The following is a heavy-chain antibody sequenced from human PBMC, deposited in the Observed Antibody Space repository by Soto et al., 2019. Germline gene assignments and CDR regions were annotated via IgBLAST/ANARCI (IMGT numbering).Heavy chain of an antibody. J-gene: IGHJ6*02. V-gene: IGHV5-10-1*01. CDR1: GYSFTSYW. Sequence: PGESLKISCKGSGYSFTSYWISWVRQVPGKGLEWMGRIDPSDSYTNYSPSFQGHVTISADKSISTAYLQWSSLKASDTAMYYCVRSEIVVVIKDYYYYYGMDVWGQGTTVTVSS. D-gene: IGHD3-22*01. CDR3: VRSEIVVVIKDYYYYYGMDV. CDR2: IDPSDSYT.